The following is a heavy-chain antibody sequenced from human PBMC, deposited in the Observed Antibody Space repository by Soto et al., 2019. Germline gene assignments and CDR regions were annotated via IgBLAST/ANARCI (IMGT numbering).Heavy chain of an antibody. J-gene: IGHJ6*02. D-gene: IGHD3-10*01. Sequence: PSATLSLTCTVSGGSISSYDWSWIRQPAGKGLEWIGRIYTSGRTNYNPSLKSRVTMSVDTSKNQFSLKLSSVTAADTAVYYCARLKDDSYYGSGPGGYGMDVWGQGTTVTVSS. CDR1: GGSISSYD. V-gene: IGHV4-4*07. CDR2: IYTSGRT. CDR3: ARLKDDSYYGSGPGGYGMDV.